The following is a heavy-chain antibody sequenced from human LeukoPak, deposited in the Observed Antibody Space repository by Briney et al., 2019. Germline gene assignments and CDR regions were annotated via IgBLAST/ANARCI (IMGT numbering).Heavy chain of an antibody. Sequence: SETLSLTCTVSGYSISSGYYWGWIRQPPGKGLEWIGSIYHSGSTYYNPSLKSRVTISVDTSKNQFSLKLSSVTAADTAVYYCARGSGSYWWLGWFDPWGQGTLVTVSS. CDR2: IYHSGST. V-gene: IGHV4-38-2*02. CDR3: ARGSGSYWWLGWFDP. J-gene: IGHJ5*02. CDR1: GYSISSGYY. D-gene: IGHD1-26*01.